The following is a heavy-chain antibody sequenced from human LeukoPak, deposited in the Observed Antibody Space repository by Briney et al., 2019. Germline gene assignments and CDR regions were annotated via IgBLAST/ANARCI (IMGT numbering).Heavy chain of an antibody. CDR3: ARARYGSSPFDD. D-gene: IGHD6-6*01. J-gene: IGHJ4*02. Sequence: SETLSLTCTVSGGSISSSYWSWIRQPPGQGLDWIGYIYYSGSTNYNPSLKSRVTISVDTSKNQFSLKLSSVTAADTAVYYCARARYGSSPFDDWGQGTLVTVSS. V-gene: IGHV4-59*01. CDR1: GGSISSSY. CDR2: IYYSGST.